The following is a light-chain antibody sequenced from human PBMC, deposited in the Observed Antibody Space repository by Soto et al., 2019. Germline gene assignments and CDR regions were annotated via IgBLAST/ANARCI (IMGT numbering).Light chain of an antibody. CDR3: SSFTSTNTLVV. CDR2: DVN. V-gene: IGLV2-14*03. CDR1: RHDIGGYHY. Sequence: QSVLTQPASVSGSPGQSITISCTGTRHDIGGYHYVSWFQVHPGKAPKLLIFDVNNRPSGVSNRFSGSKSGATASLTISGLQTEDEADYFCSSFTSTNTLVVFGGWTKLTVL. J-gene: IGLJ2*01.